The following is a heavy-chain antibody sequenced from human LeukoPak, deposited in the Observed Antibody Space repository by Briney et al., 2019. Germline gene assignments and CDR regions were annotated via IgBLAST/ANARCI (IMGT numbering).Heavy chain of an antibody. Sequence: GGSLRLSCAASGFTFSNYAIHCVRQAPGKGLEWVAVVAYDGSSTVYADSVKGRFTISRDNSKNTLYLQMNSLRTEDTAVYYCARGASTAAKYGMDVWGRGTAVTVSS. D-gene: IGHD2-21*02. V-gene: IGHV3-30*04. CDR1: GFTFSNYA. CDR3: ARGASTAAKYGMDV. J-gene: IGHJ6*02. CDR2: VAYDGSST.